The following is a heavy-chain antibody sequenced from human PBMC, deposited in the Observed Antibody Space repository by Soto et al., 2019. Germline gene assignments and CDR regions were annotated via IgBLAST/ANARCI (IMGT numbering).Heavy chain of an antibody. CDR1: GFSFSKFA. D-gene: IGHD3-16*02. CDR2: ITGSGGST. V-gene: IGHV3-23*01. CDR3: AKDRIMITFGGVIVEDYFDY. Sequence: DVQLLESGGGLVHPGGSLRLSCAASGFSFSKFAMIWVRQAPGKGQEWVSGITGSGGSTYYADSVKGRFTISRDNSKNTLYLQMNSLRAEDTAVYYCAKDRIMITFGGVIVEDYFDYWGQGTLVTVSS. J-gene: IGHJ4*02.